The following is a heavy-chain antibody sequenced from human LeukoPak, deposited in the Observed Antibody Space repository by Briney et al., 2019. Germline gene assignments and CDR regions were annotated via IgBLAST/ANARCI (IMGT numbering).Heavy chain of an antibody. Sequence: ASVKVSCKASGFTFTSSAMQWVRQARGQRLEWIGWIVVGSGNTNYAQKFQERVTITRDMSTSTAYMELSSLRSEDTAVYYCAADKQAAVVAFDIWGQGTMVTVSS. CDR3: AADKQAAVVAFDI. CDR1: GFTFTSSA. CDR2: IVVGSGNT. D-gene: IGHD6-13*01. V-gene: IGHV1-58*02. J-gene: IGHJ3*02.